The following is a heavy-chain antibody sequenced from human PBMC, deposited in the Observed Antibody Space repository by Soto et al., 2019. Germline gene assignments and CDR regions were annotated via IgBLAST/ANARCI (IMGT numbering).Heavy chain of an antibody. CDR3: AKKPVQWLVTASYFDY. CDR2: ISGSDGST. CDR1: GFTFSSYA. V-gene: IGHV3-23*01. D-gene: IGHD6-19*01. J-gene: IGHJ4*02. Sequence: EVQLLESGGGLVQPGGSLRLSCAASGFTFSSYAMSWVRQAPGKGLEWVSTISGSDGSTYYADSVKGRFTISRDNSKNTLYLQMNSLRAEDTAVYYCAKKPVQWLVTASYFDYWGQGTLVTVSS.